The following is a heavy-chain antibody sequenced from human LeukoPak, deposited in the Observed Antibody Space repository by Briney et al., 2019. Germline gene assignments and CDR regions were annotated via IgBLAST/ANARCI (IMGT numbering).Heavy chain of an antibody. CDR2: IKQDGSGK. Sequence: PGGSLRLSCAASGFTISKHWMTWVRQAPGKGLECVAIIKQDGSGKYYVNSVKGRFTISRDNAKNSLYLQMNSLRVEDTAVYYCARDPPRITIFGVVRDYWGQGTLVTVSS. J-gene: IGHJ4*02. CDR1: GFTISKHW. CDR3: ARDPPRITIFGVVRDY. D-gene: IGHD3-3*01. V-gene: IGHV3-7*01.